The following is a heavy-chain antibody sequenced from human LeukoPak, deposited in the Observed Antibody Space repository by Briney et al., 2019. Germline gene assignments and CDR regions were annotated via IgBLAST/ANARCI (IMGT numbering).Heavy chain of an antibody. CDR2: LQYDRTNV. CDR3: ARDAVAGTGYYYYYMDV. D-gene: IGHD6-19*01. V-gene: IGHV3-30*02. J-gene: IGHJ6*03. CDR1: RFSFSSYG. Sequence: AGGSLRLSCAASRFSFSSYGMHWVRQAPGKGREGVAYLQYDRTNVQYADSVRGRFTISRDNSKNILYLQMNSLRAEDTAVYYCARDAVAGTGYYYYYMDVWGKGTTVTISS.